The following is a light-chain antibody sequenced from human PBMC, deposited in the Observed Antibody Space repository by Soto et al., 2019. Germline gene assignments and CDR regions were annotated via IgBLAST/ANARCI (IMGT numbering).Light chain of an antibody. V-gene: IGKV3-20*01. CDR1: QSVSSSD. Sequence: ESVLTQSPGTLSLSPGEKATLSCRASQSVSSSDLAWYQQKPGQAPRLLIYGASSRATGIPDRFSGSGSGTDFTLTVSRLEPEDFAVYYCQQFGSSSWTFGQGT. CDR3: QQFGSSSWT. J-gene: IGKJ1*01. CDR2: GAS.